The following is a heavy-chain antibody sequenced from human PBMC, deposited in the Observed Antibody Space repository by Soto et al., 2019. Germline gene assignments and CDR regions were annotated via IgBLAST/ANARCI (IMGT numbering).Heavy chain of an antibody. D-gene: IGHD3-16*01. J-gene: IGHJ4*02. CDR2: ISSSGSTI. CDR3: ARGYDYIWGSEITPFFDY. V-gene: IGHV3-11*01. CDR1: GFTFSDYY. Sequence: GGSLRLSCAASGFTFSDYYMSWIRQAPGKGLEWVSYISSSGSTIYYADSVKGRFTISRDNAKNSLYLQMNSLRAEDTAVYYCARGYDYIWGSEITPFFDYWGQGTLVTVSS.